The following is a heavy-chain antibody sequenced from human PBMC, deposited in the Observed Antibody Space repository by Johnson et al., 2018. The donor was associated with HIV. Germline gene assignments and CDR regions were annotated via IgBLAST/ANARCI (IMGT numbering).Heavy chain of an antibody. J-gene: IGHJ3*02. Sequence: HVQLVESGGGVVQPGRSLRLFCAASGFTFNSYAMHWVRQAPGKGLEWVAVISYDGSNKYYADSVKGRFTISRDNSKNTLYLQMNKLRAEDTAVYFCASQVRGLRLGVDAFDIWGQGTMVTVSS. CDR3: ASQVRGLRLGVDAFDI. D-gene: IGHD3-16*01. CDR2: ISYDGSNK. V-gene: IGHV3-30-3*01. CDR1: GFTFNSYA.